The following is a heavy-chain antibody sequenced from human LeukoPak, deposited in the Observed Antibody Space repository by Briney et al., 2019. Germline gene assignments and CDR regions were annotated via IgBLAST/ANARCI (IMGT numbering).Heavy chain of an antibody. J-gene: IGHJ5*02. V-gene: IGHV3-48*04. CDR2: ISSSSSTI. CDR1: AFTFSSHS. Sequence: GGSLRLSCAASAFTFSSHSMNWVRQAPGKGLEWLSYISSSSSTIYYADSVKGRFTISRDNAKNSLYLQMNSLKTEDTAVYYCARYCSSTSCYRPPWGQGALVTVSS. D-gene: IGHD2-2*02. CDR3: ARYCSSTSCYRPP.